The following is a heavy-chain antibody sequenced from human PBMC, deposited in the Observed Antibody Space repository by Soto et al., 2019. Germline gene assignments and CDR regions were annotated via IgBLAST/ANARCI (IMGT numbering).Heavy chain of an antibody. J-gene: IGHJ6*03. Sequence: ASVKVSCKASGGTFSSYTISWVRQAPGQGLEWMGRMNPISGNTSYAQKFQGRVTMTTNKSISTAYMELSSLRSEDTAVYYCARVNIVVVVAATGGTRDYYYMDVWGKGTTVTVSS. CDR2: MNPISGNT. CDR1: GGTFSSYT. CDR3: ARVNIVVVVAATGGTRDYYYMDV. V-gene: IGHV1-8*02. D-gene: IGHD2-15*01.